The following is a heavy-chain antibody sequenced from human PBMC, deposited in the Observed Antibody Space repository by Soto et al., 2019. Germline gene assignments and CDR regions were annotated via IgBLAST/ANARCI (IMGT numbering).Heavy chain of an antibody. Sequence: PGESLKISCKGSGYSFTTYWIGWVRQMPGKGLEWMGIIYPGDSDTRYSPSFQGQVTISRDKSINTAYLQWSSLKASDTAMYYWARLGDSGSYYKRDFDFWGQGTLVTVSS. CDR3: ARLGDSGSYYKRDFDF. V-gene: IGHV5-51*01. J-gene: IGHJ4*02. CDR2: IYPGDSDT. CDR1: GYSFTTYW. D-gene: IGHD3-10*01.